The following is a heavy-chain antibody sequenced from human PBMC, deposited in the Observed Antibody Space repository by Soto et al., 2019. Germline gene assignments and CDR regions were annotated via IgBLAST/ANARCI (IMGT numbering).Heavy chain of an antibody. V-gene: IGHV4-30-2*01. Sequence: QLQLQESGSGLVKPSQTLSLTCAVSGGSISSGGYSWSWIRQPPGKVLEWIGYNYHSGSTYYNPSLKRRFTITDDRSKNQCSLRLSSVTAADTAVYYCAAGGGLPRYYWGQGTLVTVSS. J-gene: IGHJ4*02. CDR3: AAGGGLPRYY. CDR1: GGSISSGGYS. D-gene: IGHD5-12*01. CDR2: NYHSGST.